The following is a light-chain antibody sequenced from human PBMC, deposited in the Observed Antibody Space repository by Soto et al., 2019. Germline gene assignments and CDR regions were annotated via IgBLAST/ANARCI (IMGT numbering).Light chain of an antibody. Sequence: EIVLTKSPCTLTLSPGERATLSCRAIQSVSNNYLAWYQQKPGQAPRLLIYGASTRATGIPARFSGSGSETEFTLTISSLQAEDSAVYFCQQYNNWPTWTFGQGTKVDIK. V-gene: IGKV3-15*01. CDR3: QQYNNWPTWT. CDR1: QSVSNN. J-gene: IGKJ1*01. CDR2: GAS.